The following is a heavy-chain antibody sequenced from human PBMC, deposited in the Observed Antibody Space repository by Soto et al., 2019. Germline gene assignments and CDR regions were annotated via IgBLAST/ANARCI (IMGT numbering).Heavy chain of an antibody. V-gene: IGHV3-11*01. CDR2: ISSSGSTI. CDR3: ARGPLPPYDSSGYYDY. J-gene: IGHJ4*02. D-gene: IGHD3-22*01. CDR1: GFTFSDYY. Sequence: GGSLRLSCAASGFTFSDYYMSWIRQAPGKGLEWVSYISSSGSTIYYADSVKGRFTISRENAKNSLYLQMNSLRAEDTAVYYCARGPLPPYDSSGYYDYWGQGTLVTVSS.